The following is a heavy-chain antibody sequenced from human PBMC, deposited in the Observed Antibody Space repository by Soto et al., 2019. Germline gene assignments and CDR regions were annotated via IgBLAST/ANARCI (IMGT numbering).Heavy chain of an antibody. CDR1: GGSISSGGYY. J-gene: IGHJ6*03. CDR3: ARIEDINYYYYMDV. CDR2: IYYSGST. D-gene: IGHD2-15*01. V-gene: IGHV4-31*03. Sequence: QVQLQESGPGLVKPSQTLSLTCTVSGGSISSGGYYWSWIRQHPGKGLEWIGYIYYSGSTYYHPSLRSRIPISIDTSKNQFSLKRSSVTAADTAVYFCARIEDINYYYYMDVWGKGTTVTVSS.